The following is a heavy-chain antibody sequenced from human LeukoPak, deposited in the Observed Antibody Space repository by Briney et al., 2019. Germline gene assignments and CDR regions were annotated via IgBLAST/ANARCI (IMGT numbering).Heavy chain of an antibody. CDR1: GFSFSSYA. CDR3: AKDSWEYCSSTSCYKGSLD. Sequence: GASLRLSCAASGFSFSSYAMSWVRQAPGKRLEWVSTISGSGGSTYYADSVKGRFTISRDNSKNTLYLQMNSLRAEDTAVYYCAKDSWEYCSSTSCYKGSLDWGQGTLVTVSS. CDR2: ISGSGGST. J-gene: IGHJ4*02. V-gene: IGHV3-23*01. D-gene: IGHD2-2*02.